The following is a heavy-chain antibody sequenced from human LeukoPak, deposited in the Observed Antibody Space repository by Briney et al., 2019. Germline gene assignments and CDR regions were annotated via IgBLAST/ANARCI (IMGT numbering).Heavy chain of an antibody. J-gene: IGHJ5*02. D-gene: IGHD5-12*01. CDR1: GFSFSSYW. V-gene: IGHV3-7*04. CDR2: IKQDVSEK. CDR3: ARILSAYDPFDP. Sequence: GGSLRLSCATFGFSFSSYWMSWVCQAPGKGLEWVANIKQDVSEKYYADSVKGRFTISRDNAKNSLYLQMNSLRAEDTAVYYCARILSAYDPFDPWGQGTLVTVSS.